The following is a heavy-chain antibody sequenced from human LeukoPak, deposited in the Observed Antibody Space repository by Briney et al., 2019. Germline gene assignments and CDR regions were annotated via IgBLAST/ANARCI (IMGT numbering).Heavy chain of an antibody. CDR3: AKDTRYCTNGVCYNAPDY. D-gene: IGHD2-8*01. J-gene: IGHJ4*02. Sequence: GGSLRLSCAASGFTFDDYTMHWVRQAPGKGLEWVSLISWDGGSTYYADSVKGRFTISRDNSKNSLYLQMNSLRAEDTALYYCAKDTRYCTNGVCYNAPDYWGQGTLVTVSS. CDR1: GFTFDDYT. CDR2: ISWDGGST. V-gene: IGHV3-43D*03.